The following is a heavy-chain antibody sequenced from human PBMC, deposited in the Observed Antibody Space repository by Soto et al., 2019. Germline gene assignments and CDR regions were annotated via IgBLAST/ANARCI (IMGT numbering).Heavy chain of an antibody. CDR1: GYTFTSYA. CDR2: INAGNGDT. D-gene: IGHD2-8*02. J-gene: IGHJ6*02. CDR3: ARGGGVLFGAYTTGGMDV. V-gene: IGHV1-3*01. Sequence: QVQLVQSGAEVKKPGASVKDSCKASGYTFTSYAMHWVRQAPGQRLEWMGWINAGNGDTKYSQKFQGRVTMTRDTSASTAYMELSSLRSEDTAVYYCARGGGVLFGAYTTGGMDVWGQGTTVTVSS.